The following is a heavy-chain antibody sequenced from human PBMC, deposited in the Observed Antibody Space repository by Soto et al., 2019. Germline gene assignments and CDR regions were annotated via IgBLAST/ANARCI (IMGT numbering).Heavy chain of an antibody. J-gene: IGHJ5*02. Sequence: EVQLVESGGGLVQPGGSLRLSCAASGFTFSSYWMHWVRQAPGKGLVWVSRINSDGSSTSYADSVKGRFTISRDNAKNPRYRKMNSLRAGDTAVYYCARTGTIPSWGQGPLVTVSS. CDR2: INSDGSST. D-gene: IGHD2-21*01. V-gene: IGHV3-74*01. CDR1: GFTFSSYW. CDR3: ARTGTIPS.